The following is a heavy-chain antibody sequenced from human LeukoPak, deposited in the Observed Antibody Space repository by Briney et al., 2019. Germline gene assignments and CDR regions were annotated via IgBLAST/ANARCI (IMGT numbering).Heavy chain of an antibody. CDR1: GSSISSSSYY. CDR2: IYYSGST. V-gene: IGHV4-39*01. Sequence: SETLSLTCTVSGSSISSSSYYWGWIRQPPGKGLEWFGSIYYSGSTYSNPSLKSRVTISIDTSKNQSSLKLTSVTAADTAVYYCARHTGYTRAAFDYWGQGTLVTVSS. D-gene: IGHD6-13*01. J-gene: IGHJ4*02. CDR3: ARHTGYTRAAFDY.